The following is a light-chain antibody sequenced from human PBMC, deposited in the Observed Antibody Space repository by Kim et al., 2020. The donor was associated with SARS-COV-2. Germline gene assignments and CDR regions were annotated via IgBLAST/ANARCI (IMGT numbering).Light chain of an antibody. CDR3: QAWDSTTVV. CDR1: LLGDKY. V-gene: IGLV3-1*01. J-gene: IGLJ2*01. Sequence: SYELTQPPSVSVSPGQTASITCSGDLLGDKYASWFQQRPGQSPVLVIYQDTKRPSGIPERFSGSSSENTATLTISGTQAMDEADYYCQAWDSTTVVFGGGTQLTVL. CDR2: QDT.